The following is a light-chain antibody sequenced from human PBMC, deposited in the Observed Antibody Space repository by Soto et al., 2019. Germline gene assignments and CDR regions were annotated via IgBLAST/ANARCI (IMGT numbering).Light chain of an antibody. V-gene: IGKV3-20*01. CDR2: GAS. Sequence: IVLTQSPGTLSLSPGERATLSCRASQSVSSTYLAWYQQKPGQAPRLLIYGASSRATGIPDRFSGSGSGTDFTLTISRLESEDFAVYYCQQYGSSHRTFGQGTKVEIK. CDR3: QQYGSSHRT. J-gene: IGKJ1*01. CDR1: QSVSSTY.